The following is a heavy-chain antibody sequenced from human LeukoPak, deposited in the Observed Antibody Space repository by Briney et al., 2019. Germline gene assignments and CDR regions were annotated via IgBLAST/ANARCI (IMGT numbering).Heavy chain of an antibody. D-gene: IGHD1-26*01. CDR1: GCTFSSDS. Sequence: GGSLRLSCAASGCTFSSDSMSWVRQAPGKGLEWVAIIRYDGSNKNYADSVKGRFTISRDNSKNTLYLQMNSLRAEDTAVYYCAKSISSGLAATAVGAQFDYWGQGTLVTVSS. CDR3: AKSISSGLAATAVGAQFDY. V-gene: IGHV3-30*02. J-gene: IGHJ4*02. CDR2: IRYDGSNK.